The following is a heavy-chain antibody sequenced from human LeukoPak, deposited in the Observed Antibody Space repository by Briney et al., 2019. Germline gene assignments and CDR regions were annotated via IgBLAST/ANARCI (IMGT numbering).Heavy chain of an antibody. D-gene: IGHD6-13*01. V-gene: IGHV3-43*01. J-gene: IGHJ6*03. CDR2: ISWDGGST. Sequence: QPGGSLRLSCAASGFTFDDCTMHWVRQAPGKGLEWVSLISWDGGSTYYADSVKGRFTISRDNSKNSLYLQMNSLRTEDTALYYCAKNGIAAAGWDYYYYMDVWGKGTTVTISS. CDR1: GFTFDDCT. CDR3: AKNGIAAAGWDYYYYMDV.